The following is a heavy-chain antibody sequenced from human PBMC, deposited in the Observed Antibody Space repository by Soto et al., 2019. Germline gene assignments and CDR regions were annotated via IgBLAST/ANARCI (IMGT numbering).Heavy chain of an antibody. CDR2: IHYSGST. V-gene: IGHV4-59*01. Sequence: SETLSLTCTVSGGSISSYYWSWIRQPPGKGLEWIGYIHYSGSTNYNPSLKSRVTISVDTSKNQFSLKLSSVTAADTAVYYCAREVNDYYYYMDVWGKGTTVTVSS. D-gene: IGHD2-21*01. CDR3: AREVNDYYYYMDV. CDR1: GGSISSYY. J-gene: IGHJ6*03.